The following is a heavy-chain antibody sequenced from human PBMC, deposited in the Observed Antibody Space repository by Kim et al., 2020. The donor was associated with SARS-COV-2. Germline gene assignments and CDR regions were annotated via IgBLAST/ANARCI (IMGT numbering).Heavy chain of an antibody. J-gene: IGHJ4*02. V-gene: IGHV3-7*01. CDR1: GFTLSSYW. D-gene: IGHD1-1*01. CDR2: TKQVGGEN. CDR3: ARGRGGTDKYT. Sequence: GGSLRLSCAASGFTLSSYWMSWVRQAPGKGLEWVANTKQVGGENSHVDSVKGRLTIPGENAKNSLYLQMNSLRPDEPSVYYCARGRGGTDKYTWGQGT.